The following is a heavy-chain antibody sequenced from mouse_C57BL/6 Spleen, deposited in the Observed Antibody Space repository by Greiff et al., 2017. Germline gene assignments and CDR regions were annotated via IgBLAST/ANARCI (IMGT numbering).Heavy chain of an antibody. CDR3: AREGIYYGDFDV. V-gene: IGHV1-61*01. Sequence: QVQLQQPGAELVRPGSSVKLSCKASGYTFTSYWMDWVKQRPGQGLEWIGNIYPSDSETHYNQKFKDKATLTVAKSSSTAYMQLSSLTSEDSAVYDSAREGIYYGDFDVWGTGTTVTVSS. CDR2: IYPSDSET. D-gene: IGHD2-13*01. J-gene: IGHJ1*03. CDR1: GYTFTSYW.